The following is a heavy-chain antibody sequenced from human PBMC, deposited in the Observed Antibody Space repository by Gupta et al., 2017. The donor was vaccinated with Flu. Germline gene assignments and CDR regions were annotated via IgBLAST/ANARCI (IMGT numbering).Heavy chain of an antibody. V-gene: IGHV1-2*02. D-gene: IGHD3-3*01. J-gene: IGHJ4*02. CDR1: GYPFTGYS. CDR3: ARAYYDFWSGYYPFDY. Sequence: QVQLVQSGAEVKKPGASVKVSCKASGYPFTGYSMHWVRQAPGQGLEWMGWINPNSGGTNYAQKFQGRVTMTRDTSISTAYMELSRLRSDDTAVYYCARAYYDFWSGYYPFDYWGQGTLVTVSS. CDR2: INPNSGGT.